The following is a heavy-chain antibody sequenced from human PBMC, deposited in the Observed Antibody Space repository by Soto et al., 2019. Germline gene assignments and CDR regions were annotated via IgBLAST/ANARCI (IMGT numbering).Heavy chain of an antibody. J-gene: IGHJ4*02. V-gene: IGHV4-59*01. CDR3: ARESKWSGYFDY. CDR1: GGSISSYY. Sequence: ETLSLTCTVSGGSISSYYWSWIRQPPGKGLEWIGYIYYSGITDYNPSLKSRVTISVHTSENQFSLELISVTAADTAVYYCARESKWSGYFDYWGQGLLVTVSS. CDR2: IYYSGIT. D-gene: IGHD3-3*01.